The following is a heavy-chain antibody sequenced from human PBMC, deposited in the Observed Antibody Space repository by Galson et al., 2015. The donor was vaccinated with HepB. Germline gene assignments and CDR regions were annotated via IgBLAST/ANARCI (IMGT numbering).Heavy chain of an antibody. D-gene: IGHD3-22*01. CDR2: IYHSGST. V-gene: IGHV4-38-2*02. Sequence: SETLSLTCTVSGYSISSGYYWGWIRQPPGKGLEWIGSIYHSGSTYYNPSLKSRVTISVDTSKNQFSLKLSSVTAADTAVYYCARGGVMTLGVWIFWGQGTLVTASS. CDR3: ARGGVMTLGVWIF. CDR1: GYSISSGYY. J-gene: IGHJ4*02.